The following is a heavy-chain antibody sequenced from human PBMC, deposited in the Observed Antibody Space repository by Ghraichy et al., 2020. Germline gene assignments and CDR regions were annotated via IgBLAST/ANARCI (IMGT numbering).Heavy chain of an antibody. CDR2: ISGSGGST. D-gene: IGHD2-15*01. V-gene: IGHV3-23*01. J-gene: IGHJ4*02. CDR1: GFTFSSYA. Sequence: LSLTCAASGFTFSSYAMSWVRQAPGKGLEWVSAISGSGGSTYYADSVKGRFTISRDNSKNTLYLQMNSLRAEDTAVYYCAKGDIGGLSGSFDYWGQGTLVTVSS. CDR3: AKGDIGGLSGSFDY.